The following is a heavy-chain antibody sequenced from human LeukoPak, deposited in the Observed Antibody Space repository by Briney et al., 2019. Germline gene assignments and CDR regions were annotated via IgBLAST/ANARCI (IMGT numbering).Heavy chain of an antibody. J-gene: IGHJ4*02. CDR1: GITFSNYG. V-gene: IGHV3-23*01. CDR3: AKRGIVIRAVIIIGFHKEAYYFDY. D-gene: IGHD3-10*01. CDR2: ISERGGST. Sequence: GGSLRLSCVVSGITFSNYGMSWVRQAPGKGLEWVSGISERGGSTNYADSVKGRFIISRDTSKNTVYLQMNSLRVEDTAVYFCAKRGIVIRAVIIIGFHKEAYYFDYWGQGILVTVSS.